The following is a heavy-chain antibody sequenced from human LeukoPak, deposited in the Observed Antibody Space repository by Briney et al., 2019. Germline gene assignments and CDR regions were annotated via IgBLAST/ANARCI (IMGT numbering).Heavy chain of an antibody. CDR3: ARSPPPAYYYDSSGYATGNY. CDR2: ISSSSSYI. CDR1: GFTLSSYS. V-gene: IGHV3-21*01. D-gene: IGHD3-22*01. Sequence: PGGSLRLSCAASGFTLSSYSMNWVRQAPGKGLEWVSSISSSSSYIYYADSVKGRFTISRDNAKNSLYLQMNSLRAEDTAVYYCARSPPPAYYYDSSGYATGNYWGQGTLVTVSS. J-gene: IGHJ4*02.